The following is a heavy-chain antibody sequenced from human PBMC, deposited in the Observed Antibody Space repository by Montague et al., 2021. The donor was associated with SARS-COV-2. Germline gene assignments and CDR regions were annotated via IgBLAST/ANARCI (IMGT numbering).Heavy chain of an antibody. CDR3: ARGADYDCWSGFLRYKWFGP. D-gene: IGHD3-3*01. Sequence: SETLSLTCAVYTDSFSGYYWSWIRQSPGKGLEWIGEITHSGSTNHNPSLQSRVTISVDKSKKQVSLKLRSLTAADTAVYYCARGADYDCWSGFLRYKWFGPWGQGTPVIVSS. CDR1: TDSFSGYY. CDR2: ITHSGST. J-gene: IGHJ5*02. V-gene: IGHV4-34*01.